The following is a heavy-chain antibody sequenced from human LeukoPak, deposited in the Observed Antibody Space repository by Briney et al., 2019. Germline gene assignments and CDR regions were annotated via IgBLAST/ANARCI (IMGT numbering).Heavy chain of an antibody. J-gene: IGHJ4*02. Sequence: GGSLRLSCAASGFTFSSYAMHWVRQAPGKGLEWVAVISYDGSNKYYADSVKCRFTISRDNSKNTLCLQMNSLRAEDTAVYYCAASIETRGDYWGQGALVTVSS. D-gene: IGHD6-6*01. CDR2: ISYDGSNK. CDR3: AASIETRGDY. V-gene: IGHV3-30-3*01. CDR1: GFTFSSYA.